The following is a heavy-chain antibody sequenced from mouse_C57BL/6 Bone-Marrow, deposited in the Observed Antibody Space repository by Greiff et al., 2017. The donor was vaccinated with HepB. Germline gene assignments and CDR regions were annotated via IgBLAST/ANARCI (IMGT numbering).Heavy chain of an antibody. CDR1: GYTFTDYA. V-gene: IGHV1-67*01. D-gene: IGHD2-2*01. CDR2: ISTYYGDA. CDR3: ARGGGWLRAWFAY. J-gene: IGHJ3*01. Sequence: VKLQESGPELVRPGVSVKISCKGSGYTFTDYAMHWVKQSHAKSLEWIGVISTYYGDASYNQKFKDKATMTVDKSSSTAYMEHARLTSEDSAVYYCARGGGWLRAWFAYWGQGTLVTVSA.